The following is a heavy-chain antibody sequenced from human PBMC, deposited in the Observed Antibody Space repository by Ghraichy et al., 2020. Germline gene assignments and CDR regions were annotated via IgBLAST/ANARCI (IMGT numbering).Heavy chain of an antibody. CDR3: ARVGYCSSTSCYDYYYYYMDV. V-gene: IGHV3-33*01. J-gene: IGHJ6*03. CDR2: IWYDGSNK. CDR1: GFTFSSYG. D-gene: IGHD2-2*01. Sequence: GGSLRLSCAASGFTFSSYGMHWVRQAPGKGLEWVAVIWYDGSNKYYADSVKGRFTISRDNSKNTLYLQMNSLRAEDTAVYYCARVGYCSSTSCYDYYYYYMDVWGKVTTVTVSS.